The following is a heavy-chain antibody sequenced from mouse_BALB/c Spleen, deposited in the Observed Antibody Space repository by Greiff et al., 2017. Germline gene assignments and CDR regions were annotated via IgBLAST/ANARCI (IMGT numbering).Heavy chain of an antibody. D-gene: IGHD2-1*01. CDR2: ISYSGST. CDR1: GYSITSDYA. Sequence: EVQLKESGPGLVKPSQSLSLTCTVTGYSITSDYAWNWIRQFPGNKLEWMGYISYSGSTSYNPSLKSRISITRDTSKNQFFLQLNSVTTEDTATYYCARRDYGNYGFAYWGQGTLVTVSA. V-gene: IGHV3-2*02. CDR3: ARRDYGNYGFAY. J-gene: IGHJ3*01.